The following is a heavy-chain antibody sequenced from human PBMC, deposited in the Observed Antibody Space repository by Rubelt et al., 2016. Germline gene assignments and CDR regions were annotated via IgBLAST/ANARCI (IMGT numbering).Heavy chain of an antibody. CDR1: GFSFSSYA. Sequence: EEHLVESGGGLVQPGGSLRLSCVASGFSFSSYAMSWVRQAPGKGLEWVYAISGSGGSTYYADSVKGRFTISRDNSKNTLYLQMNSLRAEDTAVYYCAKVYDSSGYIDYWGQGTLVTVSS. V-gene: IGHV3-23*04. D-gene: IGHD3-22*01. CDR3: AKVYDSSGYIDY. CDR2: ISGSGGST. J-gene: IGHJ4*02.